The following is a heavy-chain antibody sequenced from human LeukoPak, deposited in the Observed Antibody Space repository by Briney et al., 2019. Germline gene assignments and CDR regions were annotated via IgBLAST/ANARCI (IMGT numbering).Heavy chain of an antibody. D-gene: IGHD6-19*01. J-gene: IGHJ4*02. V-gene: IGHV3-30-3*01. CDR1: GFTFSSYA. CDR3: ARDPGFRAVAGGFDY. Sequence: GGSLRLSCAASGFTFSSYAMHWVRQAPGKGLEWVAVISYGGSNKYYADSVKGRFTISRDNSKNTLYLQMNSLRAEDTAVYYCARDPGFRAVAGGFDYWGQGTLVTVSS. CDR2: ISYGGSNK.